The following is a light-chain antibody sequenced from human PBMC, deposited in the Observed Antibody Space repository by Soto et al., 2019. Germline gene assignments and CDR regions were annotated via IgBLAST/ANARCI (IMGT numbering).Light chain of an antibody. CDR3: SAHGVTNPYV. J-gene: IGLJ1*01. CDR1: ASDIGGYTF. V-gene: IGLV2-8*01. Sequence: QSVLTQPPSASGSPGQSVAISCTGTASDIGGYTFVSWYQQHPGKAPKLLIYDVNRRPSGVPDRFSGSKSGNTASLTVSGLQAEDEADYYCSAHGVTNPYVLGTGTKVTVL. CDR2: DVN.